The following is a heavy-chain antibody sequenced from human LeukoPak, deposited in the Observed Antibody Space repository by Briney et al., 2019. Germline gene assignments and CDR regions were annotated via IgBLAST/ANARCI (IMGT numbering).Heavy chain of an antibody. J-gene: IGHJ4*02. Sequence: GASVKVSCKASRGTFSSYAISWVRQAPGQGLEWMGGIIPIFGTANYAQKFQGRVTITADKSTSTAYMELSSLRSEDTAVYYCARDQGYYDILTGYYQRYYFDYWGQGTLVTVSS. CDR1: RGTFSSYA. D-gene: IGHD3-9*01. V-gene: IGHV1-69*06. CDR2: IIPIFGTA. CDR3: ARDQGYYDILTGYYQRYYFDY.